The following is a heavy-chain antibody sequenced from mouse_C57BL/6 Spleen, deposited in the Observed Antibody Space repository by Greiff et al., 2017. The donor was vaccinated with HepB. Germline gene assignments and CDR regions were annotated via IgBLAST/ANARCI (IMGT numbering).Heavy chain of an antibody. D-gene: IGHD1-1*01. J-gene: IGHJ4*01. V-gene: IGHV14-4*01. CDR3: TRYDGSSPYAMDY. CDR1: GFNIKDDY. Sequence: VQLKESGAELVRPGASVKLSCTASGFNIKDDYMHWVKQRPEQGLEWIGWIDPENGDTEYASKFQGKATITADTSSNTAYLQLSSLTSKDTAVYYCTRYDGSSPYAMDYWGQGTSVTVSS. CDR2: IDPENGDT.